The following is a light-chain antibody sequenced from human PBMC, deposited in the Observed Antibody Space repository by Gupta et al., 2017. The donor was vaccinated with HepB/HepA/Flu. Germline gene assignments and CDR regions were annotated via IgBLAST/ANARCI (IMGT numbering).Light chain of an antibody. Sequence: IQMTQSPSSLSASVGDRVTITCRASQSITNYLNWYQQKPGKAPNLLIYSASSLQSGVPSRFSASGSGTDFTLTISSLQPEDFAAYYCQQSYSTPFTFGPGTRVDIK. CDR3: QQSYSTPFT. CDR2: SAS. J-gene: IGKJ3*01. CDR1: QSITNY. V-gene: IGKV1-39*01.